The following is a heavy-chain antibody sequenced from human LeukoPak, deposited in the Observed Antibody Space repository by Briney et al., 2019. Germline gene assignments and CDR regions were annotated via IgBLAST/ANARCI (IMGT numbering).Heavy chain of an antibody. CDR1: GFTFSSYE. Sequence: PGGSLRLSCAASGFTFSSYEMNWVRQAPGKGLEWVSYISSSGSTIYYADSVKGRFTISRDNAKNSLYLQTNSLRAEDTAVYYCAREGSGLLWFGTTDWGQGTLVTVSS. V-gene: IGHV3-48*03. CDR2: ISSSGSTI. J-gene: IGHJ4*02. CDR3: AREGSGLLWFGTTD. D-gene: IGHD3-10*01.